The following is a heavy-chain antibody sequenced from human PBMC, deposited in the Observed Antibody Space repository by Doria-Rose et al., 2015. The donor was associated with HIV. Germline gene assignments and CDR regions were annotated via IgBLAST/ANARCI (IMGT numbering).Heavy chain of an antibody. Sequence: SGFDFNSYGMHWVRQAPGKGLEWVAVISYDGNNKYYADSVKGRFTISRDNSKNTLYLQMDSLRAEDTAVFYCAKDKSPDFDWLSYCFDYWGQGALVTVSS. CDR2: ISYDGNNK. CDR1: GFDFNSYG. J-gene: IGHJ4*02. CDR3: AKDKSPDFDWLSYCFDY. D-gene: IGHD3-9*01. V-gene: IGHV3-30*18.